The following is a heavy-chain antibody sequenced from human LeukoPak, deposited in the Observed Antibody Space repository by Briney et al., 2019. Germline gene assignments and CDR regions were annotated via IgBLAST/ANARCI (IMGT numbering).Heavy chain of an antibody. D-gene: IGHD2-21*01. J-gene: IGHJ6*03. CDR1: GYTFSGFY. V-gene: IGHV1-2*02. Sequence: ASVKVSCKASGYTFSGFYIHWVRQAPGQGLEWMGWINPNSGGTNFAQKFQGRVTMTRDTSISTAYMELRSLRSDDTAVYYCARDGGEGNYYMDVWGKGTTVTVSS. CDR3: ARDGGEGNYYMDV. CDR2: INPNSGGT.